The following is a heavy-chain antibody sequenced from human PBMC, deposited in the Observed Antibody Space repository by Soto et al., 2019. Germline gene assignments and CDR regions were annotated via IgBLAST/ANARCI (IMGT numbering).Heavy chain of an antibody. CDR2: ISWDGGST. D-gene: IGHD6-13*01. CDR3: AKSIAAAGLNYFDY. V-gene: IGHV3-43*01. CDR1: GFTFDDYT. Sequence: GGSLRLSCAASGFTFDDYTMHWVRQAPGKGLEWVSLISWDGGSTYYADSVKGRFTISRDNSKNSLYLQMNSLRTEDTALYYCAKSIAAAGLNYFDYWGQGTLVTVSS. J-gene: IGHJ4*02.